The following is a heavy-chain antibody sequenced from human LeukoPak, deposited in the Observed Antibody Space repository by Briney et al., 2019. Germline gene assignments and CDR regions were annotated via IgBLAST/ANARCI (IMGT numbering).Heavy chain of an antibody. J-gene: IGHJ4*02. V-gene: IGHV4-4*02. Sequence: GSLRLSCAASGFTFSSYAMSWVRQPPGKGLEWIGEIYHSGSTNYNPSLKSRVTISVDKSKNQFSLKLSSVTAADTAVYYCARYSYGYGGLFDYWGQGTLVTVSS. CDR1: GFTFSSYAM. D-gene: IGHD5-18*01. CDR3: ARYSYGYGGLFDY. CDR2: IYHSGST.